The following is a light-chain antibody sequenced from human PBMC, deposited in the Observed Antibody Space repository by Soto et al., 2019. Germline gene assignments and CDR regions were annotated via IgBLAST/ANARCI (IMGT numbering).Light chain of an antibody. CDR2: DDS. Sequence: SYELTQPPSVSVAPGQTARITCGGNNIGDTAVHWYQQKPGQAPVLIIYDDSDRPSGIPERFSGSNSAHTATLTISRVEAGDEAAYYCQVWDSTTDHVVFAGGTQLTVL. CDR3: QVWDSTTDHVV. J-gene: IGLJ2*01. CDR1: NIGDTA. V-gene: IGLV3-21*02.